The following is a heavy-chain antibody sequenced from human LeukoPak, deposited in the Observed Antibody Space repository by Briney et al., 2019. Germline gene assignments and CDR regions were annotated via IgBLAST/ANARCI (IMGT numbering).Heavy chain of an antibody. J-gene: IGHJ3*02. Sequence: NSSETLSLTCTVSGGSISSYYWSWIRQPPGKGLEWIGYIYYSGSTNYNPSLKSRVTISVDTSKNQFSLKLSSVTAADTAVYYCARHCSSTSCYSAFDIWGQGTMVTVSS. CDR3: ARHCSSTSCYSAFDI. D-gene: IGHD2-2*01. CDR2: IYYSGST. V-gene: IGHV4-59*08. CDR1: GGSISSYY.